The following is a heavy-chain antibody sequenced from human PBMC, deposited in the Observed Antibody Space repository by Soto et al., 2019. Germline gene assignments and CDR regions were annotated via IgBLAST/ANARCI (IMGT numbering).Heavy chain of an antibody. CDR3: ARDEGYYYDSSGYFPPRAFDI. Sequence: SETLSLTCTVSGGSISSGGYYWSWIRQHPGKGLEWIGYIYYSGSTYYNPSLKSRVTISVDTSKNQFSLKLSSVTAADTAVYYCARDEGYYYDSSGYFPPRAFDIWGQGTMVTV. D-gene: IGHD3-22*01. J-gene: IGHJ3*02. V-gene: IGHV4-31*03. CDR1: GGSISSGGYY. CDR2: IYYSGST.